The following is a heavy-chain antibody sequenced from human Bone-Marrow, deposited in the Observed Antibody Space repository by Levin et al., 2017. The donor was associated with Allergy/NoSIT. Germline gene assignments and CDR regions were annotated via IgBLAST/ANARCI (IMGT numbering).Heavy chain of an antibody. CDR1: GGSFRGYY. CDR2: INHSGST. Sequence: SQTLSLTCAVYGGSFRGYYWSWIRQPPGKGLEWIGEINHSGSTNYNPSLKSRVTISVDTSKNQFSLKLSSVTAADTAVYYCARGRNSPAWGQGTLVTVSS. CDR3: ARGRNSPA. D-gene: IGHD1-14*01. V-gene: IGHV4-34*01. J-gene: IGHJ5*02.